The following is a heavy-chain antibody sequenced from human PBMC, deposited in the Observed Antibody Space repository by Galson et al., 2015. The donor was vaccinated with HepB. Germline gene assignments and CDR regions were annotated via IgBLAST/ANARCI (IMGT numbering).Heavy chain of an antibody. D-gene: IGHD6-19*01. CDR2: ISYDGSNK. J-gene: IGHJ4*02. CDR3: AGPPYPWLVHYYFDY. CDR1: GFTFSSYA. V-gene: IGHV3-30*04. Sequence: SLRLSCEASGFTFSSYAMHWVRQAPGKGLEWVAVISYDGSNKYYADSVKGRFTITRDNSKNTLYLQMNSLRAEDTAVYYCAGPPYPWLVHYYFDYWGQGTLVTVSS.